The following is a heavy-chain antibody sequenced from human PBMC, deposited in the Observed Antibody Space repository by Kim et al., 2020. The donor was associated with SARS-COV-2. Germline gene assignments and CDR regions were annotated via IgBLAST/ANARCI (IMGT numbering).Heavy chain of an antibody. V-gene: IGHV1-24*01. CDR1: GYTLTELS. J-gene: IGHJ4*02. CDR2: FDPEDGET. D-gene: IGHD3-10*01. Sequence: ASVKVSCKVSGYTLTELSMHWVRQAPGKGLEWMGGFDPEDGETIYAQKFQGRVTMTEDTSTDTAYMELSSLRSEDTAVYYCATGPPKFGELFSELDYWGQGTLVTVSS. CDR3: ATGPPKFGELFSELDY.